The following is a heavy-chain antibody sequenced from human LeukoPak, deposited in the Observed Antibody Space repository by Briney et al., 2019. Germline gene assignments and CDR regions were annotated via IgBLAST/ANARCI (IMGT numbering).Heavy chain of an antibody. CDR2: INHSGST. V-gene: IGHV4-34*01. CDR3: ARGSGAAAQEY. J-gene: IGHJ4*02. CDR1: GGSFSGYD. D-gene: IGHD6-13*01. Sequence: PSETLSLTCAVYGGSFSGYDWSWIRQPPGKGLEWIGEINHSGSTNYNPSLKSRVTISVDTSKNQFSLKLSSVTAADTAVYYCARGSGAAAQEYWGQGTLVTVSS.